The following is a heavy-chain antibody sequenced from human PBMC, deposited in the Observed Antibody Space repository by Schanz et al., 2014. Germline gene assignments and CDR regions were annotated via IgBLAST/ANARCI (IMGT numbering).Heavy chain of an antibody. CDR1: GFTVSSNY. D-gene: IGHD1-26*01. V-gene: IGHV3-33*06. Sequence: QVQLVESGGGVVQPGRSLRLSCAASGFTVSSNYMSWVRQAPGKGLEWVAVVCYDGSKKYYADSVKGRFTTSRDNSKNTMYLQMNSLRAEDTAVYYCVKDLQRELLRDDHYYGMDVWGQGTTVTVSS. CDR2: VCYDGSKK. CDR3: VKDLQRELLRDDHYYGMDV. J-gene: IGHJ6*02.